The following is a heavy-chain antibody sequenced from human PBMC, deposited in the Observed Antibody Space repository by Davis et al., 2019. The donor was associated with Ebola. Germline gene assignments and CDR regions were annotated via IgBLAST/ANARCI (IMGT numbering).Heavy chain of an antibody. CDR1: GYTFTSYY. CDR3: ARGGGWEKEGEAPGFDY. CDR2: INPSGGST. V-gene: IGHV1-46*01. Sequence: ASVKVSCKASGYTFTSYYMHWVRQAPGQGLEWMGIINPSGGSTSYAQKFQGRVTMTRDTSTSTVYMELSSLRSEDTAVYYCARGGGWEKEGEAPGFDYWGQGTLVTVSS. D-gene: IGHD3-16*01. J-gene: IGHJ4*02.